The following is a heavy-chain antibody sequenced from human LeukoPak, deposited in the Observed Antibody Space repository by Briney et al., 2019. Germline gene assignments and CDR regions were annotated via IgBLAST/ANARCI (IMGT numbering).Heavy chain of an antibody. CDR1: GYSISSGYY. D-gene: IGHD2-15*01. CDR3: ARVRTSSCYSCREHFDY. V-gene: IGHV4-38-2*02. J-gene: IGHJ4*02. CDR2: IYHSGST. Sequence: SETLSLTCTVSGYSISSGYYWGWIRQPPGKGLEWIGSIYHSGSTYYNPSLKSRVTISVDTSKNQFSLKLSSVTAADTAVYYCARVRTSSCYSCREHFDYWGQGTLVTVSS.